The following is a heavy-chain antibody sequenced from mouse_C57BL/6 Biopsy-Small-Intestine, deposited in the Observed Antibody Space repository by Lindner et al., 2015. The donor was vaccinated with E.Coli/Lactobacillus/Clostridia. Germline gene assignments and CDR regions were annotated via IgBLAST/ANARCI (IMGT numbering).Heavy chain of an antibody. CDR2: ITPYNVAT. Sequence: VQLQESGHEVLKPGASVRMSCKASGFTFTNSVIHWVKQKPGQGLEWIGYITPYNVATKYNEKFKDKATLTSDKSSRTAYMELSSLTSEDSAVYYCTRGDYGNLDYWGQGTSVTVSS. CDR1: GFTFTNSV. CDR3: TRGDYGNLDY. J-gene: IGHJ4*01. D-gene: IGHD2-1*01. V-gene: IGHV1-14*01.